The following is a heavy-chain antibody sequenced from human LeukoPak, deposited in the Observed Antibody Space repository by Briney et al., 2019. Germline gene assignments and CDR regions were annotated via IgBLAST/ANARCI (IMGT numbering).Heavy chain of an antibody. Sequence: ASVKVSCKASGYTFTGYYMHWVRQAPGQGLEWMGWINPNSGGTNYAQKFQGRVTMTRDTSISTAYMELSRLRSDDTAVYYCARKSDSYYDILTGYSILDYWGQGTLVTVSS. V-gene: IGHV1-2*02. D-gene: IGHD3-9*01. CDR1: GYTFTGYY. J-gene: IGHJ4*02. CDR2: INPNSGGT. CDR3: ARKSDSYYDILTGYSILDY.